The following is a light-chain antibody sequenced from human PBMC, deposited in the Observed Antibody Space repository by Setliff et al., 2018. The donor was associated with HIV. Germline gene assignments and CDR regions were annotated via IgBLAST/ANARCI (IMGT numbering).Light chain of an antibody. Sequence: QAVVTQEPSLTVSPGGTVSLTCGSSTGAVTSGHYPYWFQQKPGQAPRTLIYDTTNKHSWTPARFSGSLLGDKAALTLSGAQPEDEAEHYCLLSYSGGSGVVGTGTKVTVL. J-gene: IGLJ1*01. CDR3: LLSYSGGSGV. V-gene: IGLV7-46*01. CDR1: TGAVTSGHY. CDR2: DTT.